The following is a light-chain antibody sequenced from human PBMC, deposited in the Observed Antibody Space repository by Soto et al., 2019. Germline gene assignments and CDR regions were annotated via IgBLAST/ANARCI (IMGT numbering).Light chain of an antibody. CDR3: ATWDDSLNGWV. Sequence: QSVLTRPPSASGTPGQRVTISCSGSSSNIGSNTVNWYQQLPGTAPKLLIYGNNQRPSGVPDRFSGSKSGTSGSLALSGLQSEDEADYYCATWDDSLNGWVFGGGTKLTVL. V-gene: IGLV1-44*01. CDR1: SSNIGSNT. CDR2: GNN. J-gene: IGLJ3*02.